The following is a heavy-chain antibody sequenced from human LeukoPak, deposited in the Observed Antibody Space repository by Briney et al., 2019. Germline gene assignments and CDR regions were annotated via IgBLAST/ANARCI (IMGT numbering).Heavy chain of an antibody. D-gene: IGHD3-10*01. CDR3: AREEAGTYGFEY. CDR1: GDSVSSNSAA. V-gene: IGHV6-1*01. Sequence: SQTLSLTCAIFGDSVSSNSAAWNWIRQSPSRGLEWPGRAFYRSQWYNDYAFSVRGRIAINPDTSKNHFSLLLNYVTPEDTAVYYCAREEAGTYGFEYWGQGTLVTVSS. J-gene: IGHJ4*02. CDR2: AFYRSQWYN.